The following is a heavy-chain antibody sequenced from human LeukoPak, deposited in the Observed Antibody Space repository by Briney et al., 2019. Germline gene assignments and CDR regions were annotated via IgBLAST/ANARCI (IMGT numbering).Heavy chain of an antibody. CDR2: IYTSGST. J-gene: IGHJ4*02. V-gene: IGHV4-4*09. CDR1: GFTFSDYY. D-gene: IGHD6-6*01. Sequence: LRLSCAASGFTFSDYYMSWIRQAPGKGLEWIGYIYTSGSTNYNPSLKSRVTISVDTSKNQFSLKLSSVTAADTAVYYCARRRAVSSGFDYWGQGTLVTVSS. CDR3: ARRRAVSSGFDY.